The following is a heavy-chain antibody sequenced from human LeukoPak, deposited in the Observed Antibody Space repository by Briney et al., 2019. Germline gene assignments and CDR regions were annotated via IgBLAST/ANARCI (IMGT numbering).Heavy chain of an antibody. CDR3: AKDISSYYGSGTYYNY. D-gene: IGHD3-10*01. J-gene: IGHJ4*02. CDR2: ISGSGGST. CDR1: GFTFSSYA. V-gene: IGHV3-23*01. Sequence: GGSLRLSCAASGFTFSSYAMSWVRQAPGKGLEWVSAISGSGGSTYYADSVKGRFTISRDSSKNTLYLQMSSLRAEDTAVYYCAKDISSYYGSGTYYNYWGQGTLVTVSS.